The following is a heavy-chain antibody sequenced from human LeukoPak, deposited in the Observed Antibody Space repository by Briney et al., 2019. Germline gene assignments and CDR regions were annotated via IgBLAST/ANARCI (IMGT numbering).Heavy chain of an antibody. V-gene: IGHV4-31*03. J-gene: IGHJ4*02. CDR2: IYYSGST. CDR1: GGSISSGGYY. CDR3: ARVYDSSGYYLDY. D-gene: IGHD3-22*01. Sequence: SETLSLTCTVSGGSISSGGYYWSWIRQHPEKGLEWIGYIYYSGSTYYNPSLKSRVTISVDTSKNQFSLKLSSVTAADTAVYYCARVYDSSGYYLDYWGQGTLVTVSS.